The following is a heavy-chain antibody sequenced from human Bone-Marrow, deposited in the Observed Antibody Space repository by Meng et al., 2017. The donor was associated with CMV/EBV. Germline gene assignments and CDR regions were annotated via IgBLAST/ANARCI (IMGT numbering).Heavy chain of an antibody. CDR1: GYTFTSYG. CDR3: ARDWPLGVVVPAAIGNWFDP. V-gene: IGHV1-18*01. D-gene: IGHD2-2*01. J-gene: IGHJ5*02. CDR2: ISGYNGNT. Sequence: ASVKVSCKASGYTFTSYGFSWVRQAPGQELEWMGWISGYNGNTNYAQKFQGRVTMTTDASTSTAYMELRSLRSEDTAVYYCARDWPLGVVVPAAIGNWFDPWGQGTLVTVSS.